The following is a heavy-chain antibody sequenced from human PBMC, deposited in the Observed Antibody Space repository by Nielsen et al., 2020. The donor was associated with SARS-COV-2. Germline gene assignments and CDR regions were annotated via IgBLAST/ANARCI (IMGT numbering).Heavy chain of an antibody. D-gene: IGHD1-26*01. CDR2: IDYTGST. CDR1: GGFISRGGYY. V-gene: IGHV4-30-4*08. CDR3: AREKYSGNYFY. Sequence: SETLSLTCTVSGGFISRGGYYWSWIRQHPGKGLEWIGHIDYTGSTYYNPSLKRRLSMSVGTPQNQFSLKLSFVTAAGTAVYYCAREKYSGNYFYWGQGTLVTVSS. J-gene: IGHJ4*02.